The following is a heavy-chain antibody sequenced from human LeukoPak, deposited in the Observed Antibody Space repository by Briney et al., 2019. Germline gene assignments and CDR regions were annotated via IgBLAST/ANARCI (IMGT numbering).Heavy chain of an antibody. D-gene: IGHD3-16*01. J-gene: IGHJ4*02. Sequence: GRSLRLSCAASGFSVSQHEMHWVRQAPGKGLEWVAVMSQDGRTALYIDSLKGRFIISKDTSTDTVCLQMNSLRVEDTAVYYCARDPKVGSPDYFDYWGQGTLVTVSP. V-gene: IGHV3-30-3*01. CDR2: MSQDGRTA. CDR3: ARDPKVGSPDYFDY. CDR1: GFSVSQHE.